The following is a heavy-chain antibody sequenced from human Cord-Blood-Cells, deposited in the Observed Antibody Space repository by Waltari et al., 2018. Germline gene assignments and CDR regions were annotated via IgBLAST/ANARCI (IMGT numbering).Heavy chain of an antibody. CDR1: GYTFTSYA. Sequence: QVQLVQSGAEEKKPGASVKVSCKASGYTFTSYAMHWARQAPGQRLEWMGWINAGNGNTKYSQKCQGRVTITRDTSASTAYMELSSLRSEDTAVYYCARFGVSGYITNWGQGTLVTVSS. J-gene: IGHJ4*02. D-gene: IGHD5-18*01. V-gene: IGHV1-3*05. CDR2: INAGNGNT. CDR3: ARFGVSGYITN.